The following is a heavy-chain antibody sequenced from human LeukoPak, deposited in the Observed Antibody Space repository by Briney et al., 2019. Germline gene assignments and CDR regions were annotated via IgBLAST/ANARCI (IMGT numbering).Heavy chain of an antibody. CDR3: SGASGSLMAV. D-gene: IGHD6-19*01. CDR2: IKKDGSET. Sequence: PGGSLRLSCAASGFTFNGYWMNWVRQAPGKGVAWVANIKKDGSETKYVDSLRGRFTISRDNAKNSLYLQINGLPVEDTDVYYCSGASGSLMAVWGKGTTVTVSS. J-gene: IGHJ6*03. CDR1: GFTFNGYW. V-gene: IGHV3-7*01.